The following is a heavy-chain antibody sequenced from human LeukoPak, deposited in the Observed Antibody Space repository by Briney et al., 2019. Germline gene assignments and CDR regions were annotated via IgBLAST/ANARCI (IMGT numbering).Heavy chain of an antibody. CDR2: ISGSGGST. J-gene: IGHJ4*02. D-gene: IGHD3-10*01. Sequence: GGSLRLSCAASGFTFSSYAMSWVRQAPGKGLEWVSAISGSGGSTYYADSVKGRFTISRDNSKNTLYLQMNSLRAEDTAVYYCAKDNAGLLWFGELLGRGSFDYWGQGTLVTVSS. CDR3: AKDNAGLLWFGELLGRGSFDY. CDR1: GFTFSSYA. V-gene: IGHV3-23*01.